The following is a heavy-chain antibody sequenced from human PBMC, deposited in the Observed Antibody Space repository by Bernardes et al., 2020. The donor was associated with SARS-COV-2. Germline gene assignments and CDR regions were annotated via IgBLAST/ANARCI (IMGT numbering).Heavy chain of an antibody. CDR1: GFTVSTSY. D-gene: IGHD3-22*01. V-gene: IGHV3-66*01. CDR3: ARSRFYDSTGFPPFDY. J-gene: IGHJ4*02. Sequence: GGSLRLSCAASGFTVSTSYMSWVRQAPGKGLEWVSVIYSCGTTYYAVSVKGRFTISRDNSKSTLYLQMNSLRVEDTAVYYCARSRFYDSTGFPPFDYWSQGTLVTVSS. CDR2: IYSCGTT.